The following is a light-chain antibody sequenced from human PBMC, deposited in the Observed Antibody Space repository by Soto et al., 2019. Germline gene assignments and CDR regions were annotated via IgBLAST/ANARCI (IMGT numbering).Light chain of an antibody. V-gene: IGKV3D-20*02. J-gene: IGKJ5*01. CDR1: QSVSSSY. CDR2: GAS. CDR3: QQRFNWPIT. Sequence: EIVLTQSPGTLSLSPGEIATLSFSASQSVSSSYLAWYQQKPGQAPRLLIYGASSRATGIPDRFSGSGSGTDFTLTISSLEPEDFAVYYCQQRFNWPITFGQGTRLEIK.